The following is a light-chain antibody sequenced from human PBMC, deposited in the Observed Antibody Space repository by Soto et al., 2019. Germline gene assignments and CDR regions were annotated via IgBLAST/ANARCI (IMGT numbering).Light chain of an antibody. CDR2: EVD. Sequence: QSALTQPASVSGSPGQSITISCTGTGSDVGGYNYVSWYQQHPGKAPKLMIYEVDNRPSGVSNRFSGSKSGNTASLIISGLQAGDEADYYCNSYTASGTWVFGGGTQLTVL. CDR1: GSDVGGYNY. CDR3: NSYTASGTWV. V-gene: IGLV2-14*03. J-gene: IGLJ3*02.